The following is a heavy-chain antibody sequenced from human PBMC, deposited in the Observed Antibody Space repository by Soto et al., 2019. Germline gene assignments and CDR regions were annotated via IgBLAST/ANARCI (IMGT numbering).Heavy chain of an antibody. J-gene: IGHJ4*02. CDR2: IKSKSDGGTV. CDR3: TTDLRGGGTRDDYLWGSRAY. Sequence: GGSLRLSCAASGFAFTNAGMSWVRQAPGKGLEWVGRIKSKSDGGTVGYAAPVKGRFTISRDDSKNTLYLQMSSLKTEDTAVYYCTTDLRGGGTRDDYLWGSRAYWGQGTLVTVSS. CDR1: GFAFTNAG. D-gene: IGHD3-16*01. V-gene: IGHV3-15*01.